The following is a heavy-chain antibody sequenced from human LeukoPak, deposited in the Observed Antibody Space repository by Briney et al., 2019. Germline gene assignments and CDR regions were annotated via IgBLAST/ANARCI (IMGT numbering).Heavy chain of an antibody. CDR2: ISSSGTTI. CDR3: ARDSSGWSRDY. V-gene: IGHV3-48*03. CDR1: GFTFSSYE. Sequence: GGSLRLSCAASGFTFSSYEMNWVRQAPGKGLEWVSYISSSGTTIYYADSVKGRFTISRDNAKNSLYLQMNSLRAEDTAVYYCARDSSGWSRDYWGQGTLVTASS. D-gene: IGHD6-19*01. J-gene: IGHJ4*02.